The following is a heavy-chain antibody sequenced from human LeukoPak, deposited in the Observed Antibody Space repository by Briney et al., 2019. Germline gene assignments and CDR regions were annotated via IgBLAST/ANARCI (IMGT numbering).Heavy chain of an antibody. D-gene: IGHD6-13*01. J-gene: IGHJ4*02. CDR2: VNHSGST. CDR3: ARGGPGQQLVLVY. Sequence: SETLSLTCADYGESYSGYYWSWIRQPPGKELEWIGEVNHSGSTNYNPSLKSRVTISVDTSKNQFSLKLSSVTAADTAVYYCARGGPGQQLVLVYWGQGTLVTVSS. CDR1: GESYSGYY. V-gene: IGHV4-34*01.